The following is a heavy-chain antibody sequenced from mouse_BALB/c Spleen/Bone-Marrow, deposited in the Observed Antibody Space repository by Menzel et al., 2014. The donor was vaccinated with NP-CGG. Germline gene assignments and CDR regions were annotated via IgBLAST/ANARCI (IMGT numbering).Heavy chain of an antibody. D-gene: IGHD1-2*01. Sequence: EVMLVESGGVLAQPGGSLKPSWAASGFDFSRYWMTWVRQAPGKGLEWIGEINSDSSTINYTPSLKDKFIISRDIAKNPQSLQMSKVRSEATALYYCARPGYYGYQDVWGAGTTVTVST. CDR2: INSDSSTI. CDR1: GFDFSRYW. CDR3: ARPGYYGYQDV. V-gene: IGHV4-1*02. J-gene: IGHJ1*01.